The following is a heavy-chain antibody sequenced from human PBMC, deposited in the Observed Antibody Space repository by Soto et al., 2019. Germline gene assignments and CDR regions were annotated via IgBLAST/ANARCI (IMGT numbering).Heavy chain of an antibody. CDR3: TKGGIAVAGGRFDY. V-gene: IGHV3-23*01. Sequence: EVQLLESGGGLVQPGGSLRLSCAASGFTFSSYAMSWVSQAPGKGLEWVSAISGSGGSTYYAHSVKGRFTISRDNSKNTLYLPMNSLRAEDTAVYYCTKGGIAVAGGRFDYVGQGTLVTVSS. J-gene: IGHJ4*02. CDR1: GFTFSSYA. CDR2: ISGSGGST. D-gene: IGHD6-19*01.